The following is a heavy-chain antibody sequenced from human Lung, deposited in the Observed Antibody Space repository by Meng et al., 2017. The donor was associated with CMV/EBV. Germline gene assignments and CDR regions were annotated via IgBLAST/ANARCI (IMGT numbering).Heavy chain of an antibody. CDR3: ARTNYGDYNWFDP. J-gene: IGHJ5*02. D-gene: IGHD4-17*01. Sequence: VPVQESGPGLVKPSQTLSLTCTVSGGSISSGGFYRSWIRQHPGKGLEWIGYIYYSGSTYYNPSLRSRVAISIDTSKNQFSLKLTSVTAADTAVYFCARTNYGDYNWFDPWGQGTLVTVSS. CDR2: IYYSGST. V-gene: IGHV4-31*02. CDR1: GGSISSGGFY.